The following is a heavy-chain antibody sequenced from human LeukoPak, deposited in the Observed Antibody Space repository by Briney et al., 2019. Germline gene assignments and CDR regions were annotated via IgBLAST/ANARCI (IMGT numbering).Heavy chain of an antibody. D-gene: IGHD3-22*01. V-gene: IGHV3-23*01. J-gene: IGHJ4*02. Sequence: PGGALRLACAAPGLTFKIYSRRWVRQAPGKGVERVSSMTRSGEATFYAASVKDRFTISRDNSKTTLYLQMSRLRAKDTAVYYCAKDRPNYHESNGHYYRPNGDYWGQGTLVTVSS. CDR1: GLTFKIYS. CDR3: AKDRPNYHESNGHYYRPNGDY. CDR2: MTRSGEAT.